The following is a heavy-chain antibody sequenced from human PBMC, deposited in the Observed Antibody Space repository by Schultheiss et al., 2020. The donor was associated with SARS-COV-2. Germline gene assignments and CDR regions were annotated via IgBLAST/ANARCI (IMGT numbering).Heavy chain of an antibody. J-gene: IGHJ5*02. Sequence: SETLSLTCTVSGGSISSGGYYWSWIRQHPGKGLEWIGYIYYSWSTYYKPSLKSRVTISVDTSKNQFSLKLSSVTAAVTAVYYCARERGLYSGKNWFDPWGQGTLVTVSS. D-gene: IGHD1-26*01. CDR2: IYYSWST. CDR3: ARERGLYSGKNWFDP. CDR1: GGSISSGGYY. V-gene: IGHV4-31*03.